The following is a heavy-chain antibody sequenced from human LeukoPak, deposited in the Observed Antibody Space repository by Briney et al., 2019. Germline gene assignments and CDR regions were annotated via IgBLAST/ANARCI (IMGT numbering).Heavy chain of an antibody. D-gene: IGHD3-22*01. CDR1: GGSISSYY. Sequence: SETLSLTCTVSGGSISSYYWSWIRQPPGKGLEWIGYIYYSGSTNYNPSLKSRVTISVDTSKNQFSLKLSSVTAADTAVYYCARRPYYYNSGYHYYYFDYWGQGILVTVSS. J-gene: IGHJ4*02. V-gene: IGHV4-59*08. CDR2: IYYSGST. CDR3: ARRPYYYNSGYHYYYFDY.